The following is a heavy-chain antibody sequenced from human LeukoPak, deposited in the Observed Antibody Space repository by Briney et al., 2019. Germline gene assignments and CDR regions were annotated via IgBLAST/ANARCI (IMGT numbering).Heavy chain of an antibody. J-gene: IGHJ4*02. CDR1: GGSISSSNW. V-gene: IGHV4-4*02. CDR2: IYHSGST. D-gene: IGHD3-22*01. Sequence: PSETLSLTCAVSGGSISSSNWWSWVRQPPGKGLEWIGEIYHSGSTNYNPSLKSRVTISVDKSKNQFSLKLSSVTAADTAVYYCARIWGGSSGYRYYHFDYWGQGTLVTVSS. CDR3: ARIWGGSSGYRYYHFDY.